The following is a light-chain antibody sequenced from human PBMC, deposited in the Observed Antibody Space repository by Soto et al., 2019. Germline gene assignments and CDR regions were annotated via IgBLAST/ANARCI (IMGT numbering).Light chain of an antibody. V-gene: IGLV6-57*03. CDR1: SGSIASNY. CDR2: EDN. J-gene: IGLJ2*01. CDR3: QSYDSSNQDVV. Sequence: NFMLTQPHSVSESPGKTVTISCTRSSGSIASNYVQWNQQRPGSAPTTVIYEDNQRPSGVPDRFSGSIDSSSNSASLTISGLKTEDEADYYCQSYDSSNQDVVFGGGTKLTVL.